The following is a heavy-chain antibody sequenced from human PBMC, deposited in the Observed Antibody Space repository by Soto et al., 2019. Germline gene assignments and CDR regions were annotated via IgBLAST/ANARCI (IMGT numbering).Heavy chain of an antibody. J-gene: IGHJ5*02. CDR2: IYYSGST. V-gene: IGHV4-59*01. CDR1: GVSISSYY. Sequence: PSETLSLTCTVSGVSISSYYWSWIRQPPGKGLEWIGYIYYSGSTNYNPSLKSRVTISVDTSKNQFSLKLSSVTAADTAVYYCARRYCSSTSCYEGRLDPWGQGTLVTVSS. D-gene: IGHD2-2*01. CDR3: ARRYCSSTSCYEGRLDP.